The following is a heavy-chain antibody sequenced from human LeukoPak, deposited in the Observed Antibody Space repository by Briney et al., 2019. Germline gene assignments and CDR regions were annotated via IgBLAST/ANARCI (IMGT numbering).Heavy chain of an antibody. Sequence: PSETLSLTCTVSGGSISSSSYYWGWIRQPPGKGLEWIGSTYYSGSTYYNPSLKSRVTISVDTSKNQFSLKLSSVTAADTAVYYCARGRRKGYCSGGSCYGQRYNWFDPWGQGTLVTVSS. CDR2: TYYSGST. CDR3: ARGRRKGYCSGGSCYGQRYNWFDP. V-gene: IGHV4-39*01. J-gene: IGHJ5*02. D-gene: IGHD2-15*01. CDR1: GGSISSSSYY.